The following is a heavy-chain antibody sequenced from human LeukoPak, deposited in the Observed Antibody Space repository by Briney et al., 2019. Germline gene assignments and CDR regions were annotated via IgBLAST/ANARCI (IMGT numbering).Heavy chain of an antibody. Sequence: GASVKVSCKASGYTFTSYGISWVRQAPGQGLEWMGWISAYNGNTNYAQKLQGRVTMTTDTSTSTAFMELRGLRSDDTAVYYCARDVGYCSSTNCYYWFDPWGQGTLVTVSS. CDR1: GYTFTSYG. D-gene: IGHD2-2*01. CDR2: ISAYNGNT. V-gene: IGHV1-18*01. J-gene: IGHJ5*02. CDR3: ARDVGYCSSTNCYYWFDP.